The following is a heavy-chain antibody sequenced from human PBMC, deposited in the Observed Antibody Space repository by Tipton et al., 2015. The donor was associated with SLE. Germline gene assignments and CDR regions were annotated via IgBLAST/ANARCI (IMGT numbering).Heavy chain of an antibody. V-gene: IGHV1-18*01. J-gene: IGHJ4*02. D-gene: IGHD3-9*01. Sequence: QVQLVQSGAEVKEPGASVKVSCKASGYIFSTYGFSWVRQAPGQGLEWLGSIRAYNGYTIYAQRLQGRITVTTDTSTGTAYMELRSLRSDDTAVYYCARFFDDWPFDYWGQGTLVTVSS. CDR3: ARFFDDWPFDY. CDR1: GYIFSTYG. CDR2: IRAYNGYT.